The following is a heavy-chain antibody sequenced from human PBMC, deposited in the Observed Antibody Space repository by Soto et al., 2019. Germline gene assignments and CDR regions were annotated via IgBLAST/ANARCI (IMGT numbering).Heavy chain of an antibody. CDR1: GGSISRYY. V-gene: IGHV4-59*01. CDR3: ARDLWGYCGNDCYPLDV. J-gene: IGHJ6*02. D-gene: IGHD2-21*02. Sequence: QVQLQESGPGLVKPSETLSLTCTVSGGSISRYYWSWIRQPPGKGLEWIGYMYNTGSTVYNPSFKSRATLSIDTSQNQFSLKLNYVTAADTAVYYCARDLWGYCGNDCYPLDVWGQGTTVTVSS. CDR2: MYNTGST.